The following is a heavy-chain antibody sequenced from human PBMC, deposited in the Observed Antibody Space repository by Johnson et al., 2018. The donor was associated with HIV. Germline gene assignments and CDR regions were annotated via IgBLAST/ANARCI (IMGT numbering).Heavy chain of an antibody. CDR1: GFTFDDYA. CDR2: ISWNSGFI. CDR3: ARAKSIAIRGGAFDI. D-gene: IGHD6-6*01. J-gene: IGHJ3*02. Sequence: VQLVESGGGLVQPGRSLRLSCAASGFTFDDYAMHWVRQAPGKGLEWVSGISWNSGFIGYADSVKGRFTISRDNAKNSLYLQMNSLRADDTAVYYCARAKSIAIRGGAFDIWGQGTTVTVSS. V-gene: IGHV3-9*01.